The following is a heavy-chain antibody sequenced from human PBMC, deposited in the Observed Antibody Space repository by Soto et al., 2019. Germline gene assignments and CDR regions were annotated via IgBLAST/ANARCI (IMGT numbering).Heavy chain of an antibody. D-gene: IGHD5-12*01. V-gene: IGHV4-30-4*01. CDR1: GGSISSGDYY. CDR3: ARGGVGGYDSDYFDY. J-gene: IGHJ4*02. Sequence: QVQLQESGPGLVKPSQTLSLTCTVSGGSISSGDYYWSWIRQPPGKGLEWIGYIYYSGSTYYNPSLKSRVTISVDTSKNQFSLKLSSVTAADTVVYYCARGGVGGYDSDYFDYWGQGTLVTVSS. CDR2: IYYSGST.